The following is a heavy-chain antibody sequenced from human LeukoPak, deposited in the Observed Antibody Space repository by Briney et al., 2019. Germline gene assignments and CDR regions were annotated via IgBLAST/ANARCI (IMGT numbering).Heavy chain of an antibody. V-gene: IGHV4-30-4*01. CDR1: GGSISSGNYY. D-gene: IGHD4-17*01. CDR2: IHYSGST. CDR3: VRGRGTAVTTGNWFDP. Sequence: SQTLSLTCTVSGGSISSGNYYWNWIRQPPGKGLECIGYIHYSGSTYYNPSLKSRVNISVDTSKNQFSLKLSSVTAADTAVYYCVRGRGTAVTTGNWFDPWGQGTLVTVSS. J-gene: IGHJ5*02.